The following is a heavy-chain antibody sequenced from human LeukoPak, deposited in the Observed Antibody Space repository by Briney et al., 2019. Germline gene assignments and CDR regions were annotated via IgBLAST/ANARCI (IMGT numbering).Heavy chain of an antibody. Sequence: PGGSLRLSCAASGFTFSSYAMSWVRQAPGKGLEWVSSISDSARTTYYADSVKGRFTISRDNSKNTVYLQMNSLRAEDTAIYYCAKRWSYIDYWGPRALVTVSS. CDR1: GFTFSSYA. CDR3: AKRWSYIDY. J-gene: IGHJ4*02. CDR2: ISDSARTT. D-gene: IGHD4-23*01. V-gene: IGHV3-23*01.